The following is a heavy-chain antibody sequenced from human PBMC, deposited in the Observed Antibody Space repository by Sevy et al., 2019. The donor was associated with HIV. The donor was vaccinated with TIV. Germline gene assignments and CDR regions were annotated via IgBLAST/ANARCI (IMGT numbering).Heavy chain of an antibody. CDR1: GGSIGAGGYS. D-gene: IGHD2-15*01. V-gene: IGHV4-31*11. CDR2: IFHSGKT. J-gene: IGHJ6*02. Sequence: SETLSLTRAVSGGSIGAGGYSWSWIRQHPGKGLEWVGYIFHSGKTYFNSSLEGRVTISVNTSKTQFSLKLTSVTAADTAIYYCARHGGGSNYYAMDVWGQGTTVTVSS. CDR3: ARHGGGSNYYAMDV.